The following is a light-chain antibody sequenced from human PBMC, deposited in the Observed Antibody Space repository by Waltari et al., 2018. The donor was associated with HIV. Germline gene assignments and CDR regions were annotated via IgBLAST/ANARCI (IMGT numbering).Light chain of an antibody. V-gene: IGKV3-20*01. Sequence: DIVLTQSPGTLSLSQGERATLSCRASQSVTSSFLSWYQQKPGQAPRLLIYGASSRATGIPDRFSGGGSGTDFTLTISRLEPEDFAVYYCQQYGSSPLTFGGGTKVDIK. CDR2: GAS. CDR1: QSVTSSF. CDR3: QQYGSSPLT. J-gene: IGKJ4*01.